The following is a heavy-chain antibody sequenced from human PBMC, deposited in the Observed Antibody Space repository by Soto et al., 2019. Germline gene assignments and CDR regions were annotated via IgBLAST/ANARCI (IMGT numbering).Heavy chain of an antibody. D-gene: IGHD3-16*01. J-gene: IGHJ4*02. Sequence: PSETLSLTCAVYGGSFSGYYWTWIRQPPGKGLEWIGEINHSGSTNYNPSLKSRVTISVDTSKNQFSLKLSSVTAADTAVYYCARGKTYTSMGPFFDYWGQGTLVTVSS. CDR2: INHSGST. CDR3: ARGKTYTSMGPFFDY. CDR1: GGSFSGYY. V-gene: IGHV4-34*01.